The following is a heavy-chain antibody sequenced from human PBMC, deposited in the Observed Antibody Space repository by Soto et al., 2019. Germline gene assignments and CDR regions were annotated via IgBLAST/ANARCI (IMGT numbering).Heavy chain of an antibody. Sequence: EVQLLESGGGLVQPGGSLRLSCAASGFTFSSYAMSWVRQAPGKGLEWVSAISGSGGSTYYADSVKGRFTIARDNSKNTRYLQMNSLRAEDTSVYYCAKARLDYCSSTSCCITYYYYYMDVWGKGTTVTVSS. V-gene: IGHV3-23*01. CDR1: GFTFSSYA. J-gene: IGHJ6*03. D-gene: IGHD2-2*01. CDR2: ISGSGGST. CDR3: AKARLDYCSSTSCCITYYYYYMDV.